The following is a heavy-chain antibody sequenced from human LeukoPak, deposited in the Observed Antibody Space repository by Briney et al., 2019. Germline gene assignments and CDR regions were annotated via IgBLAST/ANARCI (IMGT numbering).Heavy chain of an antibody. CDR2: IYYSGST. J-gene: IGHJ6*03. Sequence: SEILSLTCTVSGGSISSYYWSWIRQPPGKGLEWIGYIYYSGSTNYNPSLKSRVTISVDTSKNQFSLKLSSVTAADTAVYFCARRRGQSSGPSYYYFYMDVWGKGTTVTVSS. V-gene: IGHV4-59*08. D-gene: IGHD2-8*02. CDR1: GGSISSYY. CDR3: ARRRGQSSGPSYYYFYMDV.